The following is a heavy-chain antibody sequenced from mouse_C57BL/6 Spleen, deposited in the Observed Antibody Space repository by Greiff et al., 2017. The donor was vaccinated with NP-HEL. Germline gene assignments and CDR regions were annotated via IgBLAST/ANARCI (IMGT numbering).Heavy chain of an antibody. Sequence: VQLQQSGPELVKPGASVKMSCKASGYTFTDYNMHWVKQSHGKSLEWIGYINPNNGGTSYNQKFKGKATLTVNKSSSTAYMELRSLTSEDSAVYYCASFPSYYGSSSWYFDVWGTGTTVTVAS. CDR2: INPNNGGT. CDR3: ASFPSYYGSSSWYFDV. D-gene: IGHD1-1*01. J-gene: IGHJ1*03. CDR1: GYTFTDYN. V-gene: IGHV1-22*01.